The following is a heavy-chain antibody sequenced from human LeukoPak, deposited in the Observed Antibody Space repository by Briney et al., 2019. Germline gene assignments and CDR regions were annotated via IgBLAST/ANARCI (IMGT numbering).Heavy chain of an antibody. Sequence: SETLSLTCTVSGGSISSGDYYWSWIRQPPGKGLEWIGYIYYSGSTYYNPSLKSRVTISVDTSKNQFSLKLSSVTAADTAVYYCARDGNDSSGYSDYWGQGTLVTVSS. CDR1: GGSISSGDYY. D-gene: IGHD3-22*01. CDR3: ARDGNDSSGYSDY. CDR2: IYYSGST. V-gene: IGHV4-30-4*01. J-gene: IGHJ4*02.